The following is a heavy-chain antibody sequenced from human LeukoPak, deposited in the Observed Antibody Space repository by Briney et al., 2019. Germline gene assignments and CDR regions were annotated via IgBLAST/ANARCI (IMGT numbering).Heavy chain of an antibody. Sequence: ASVKVSCKASGYTXPGYYMHLVRQAPGQGLEWMGWINPNSGGTNYAQKFQGRVTMTRDTSISTAYMELSRLRSDDTAVYYCARAGDGYNPNFDYWGQGTLVTVSS. CDR1: GYTXPGYY. V-gene: IGHV1-2*02. CDR3: ARAGDGYNPNFDY. J-gene: IGHJ4*02. CDR2: INPNSGGT. D-gene: IGHD5-24*01.